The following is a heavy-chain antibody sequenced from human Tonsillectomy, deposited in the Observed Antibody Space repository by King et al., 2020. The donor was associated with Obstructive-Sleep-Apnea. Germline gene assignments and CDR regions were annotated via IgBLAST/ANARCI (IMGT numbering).Heavy chain of an antibody. CDR2: IKEDGGDK. Sequence: QLVQSGGGLVQPGGSLRLSCAASGFTFGNYCMSWVRQAPGKGLEWVANIKEDGGDKYYVDSVKGRFTISRDNAKNSLCLQMNSLRAEDTAVYYCASAHSLGYSFGDNTMDVWGQGTTVTVSS. CDR1: GFTFGNYC. V-gene: IGHV3-7*03. J-gene: IGHJ6*02. D-gene: IGHD5-18*01. CDR3: ASAHSLGYSFGDNTMDV.